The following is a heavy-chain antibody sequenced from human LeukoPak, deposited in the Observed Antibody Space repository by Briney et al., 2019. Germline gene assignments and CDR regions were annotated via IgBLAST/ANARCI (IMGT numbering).Heavy chain of an antibody. CDR2: MNPNSGNT. CDR3: ARGSVGYCSGGSCYSFPF. V-gene: IGHV1-8*03. J-gene: IGHJ4*02. Sequence: ASVKVSCKASGYTFTSYDINWVRQATGRGLEWMGWMNPNSGNTGYAQKFQGRVTITRNTSISTAYMELSSLRSEDTAVYYCARGSVGYCSGGSCYSFPFWGQGTLVTVSS. D-gene: IGHD2-15*01. CDR1: GYTFTSYD.